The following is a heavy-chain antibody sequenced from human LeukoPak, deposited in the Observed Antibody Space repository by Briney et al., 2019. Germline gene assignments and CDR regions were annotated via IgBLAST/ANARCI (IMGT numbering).Heavy chain of an antibody. J-gene: IGHJ6*02. D-gene: IGHD2-2*02. CDR3: ARHGRGSSSTSYYNYYYYGMDV. V-gene: IGHV4-39*01. CDR2: IYYSGST. CDR1: GGSISSSSYY. Sequence: SETLSLTCTVSGGSISSSSYYWGWIRQPPGKGLEWIGSIYYSGSTYYNPSLKSRFTISVDTSKNQFSLKLSSVTPADTAVYYCARHGRGSSSTSYYNYYYYGMDVWGQGTTVTVSS.